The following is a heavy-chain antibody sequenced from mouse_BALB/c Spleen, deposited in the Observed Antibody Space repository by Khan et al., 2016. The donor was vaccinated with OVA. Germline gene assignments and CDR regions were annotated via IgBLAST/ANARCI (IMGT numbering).Heavy chain of an antibody. Sequence: VELVESGAELVRPGASVKLSCKTSGYIFTSYWIHWVKQRFGQGLECIARIYPGTDNSYYIEKFKDKATLTAAKSSSSAYMQLSSLKSEDSDVYFCAREEAVYQLGEWGEGTALT. CDR1: GYIFTSYW. CDR3: AREEAVYQLGE. D-gene: IGHD3-3*01. CDR2: IYPGTDNS. V-gene: IGHV1S132*01. J-gene: IGHJ2*01.